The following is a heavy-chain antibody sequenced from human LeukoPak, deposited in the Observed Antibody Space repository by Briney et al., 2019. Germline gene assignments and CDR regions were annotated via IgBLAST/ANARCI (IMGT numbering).Heavy chain of an antibody. CDR1: GFTFSNYW. J-gene: IGHJ4*02. V-gene: IGHV3-7*01. CDR2: IKQDGSVK. Sequence: GGSLRLSCAASGFTFSNYWMSWVRQAPGKGLEWVANIKQDGSVKQYVDSIKGRFTISRDNAKNTLYLQMDSLRVDDTAIYYCAKFSRVQSSFWGQGTLVTVSS. CDR3: AKFSRVQSSF. D-gene: IGHD4/OR15-4a*01.